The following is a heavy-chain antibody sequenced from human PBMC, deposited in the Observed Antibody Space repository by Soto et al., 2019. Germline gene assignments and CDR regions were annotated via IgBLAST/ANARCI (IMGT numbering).Heavy chain of an antibody. Sequence: QVQLVQSGAEVTKPGSSVKVSCKASGGTFSSYAISWVRQAPGQGLEWKGGLIPIFGTANYARKFQGRVAITADESTSTGYMELSSLRSEATAVYYCAARRAYRYYYGMDAGGQGTTVTVS. V-gene: IGHV1-69*01. CDR3: AARRAYRYYYGMDA. CDR1: GGTFSSYA. D-gene: IGHD3-16*02. J-gene: IGHJ6*02. CDR2: LIPIFGTA.